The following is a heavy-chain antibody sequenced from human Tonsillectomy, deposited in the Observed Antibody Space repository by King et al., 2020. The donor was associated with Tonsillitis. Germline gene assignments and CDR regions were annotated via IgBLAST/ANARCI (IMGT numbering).Heavy chain of an antibody. V-gene: IGHV3-53*01. J-gene: IGHJ4*02. CDR3: AIDYGVPVGGVK. Sequence: VQLVESGGGLIQPGGSLRLSCAASGVTVSSNYMSWVRQAPGKGLEWGAVIYSGGSKNYADSVKGRFTIYRENYKNTLYLQMNNLRAEDTAVYYCAIDYGVPVGGVKWGQGTLVTVSS. CDR1: GVTVSSNY. D-gene: IGHD3-16*01. CDR2: IYSGGSK.